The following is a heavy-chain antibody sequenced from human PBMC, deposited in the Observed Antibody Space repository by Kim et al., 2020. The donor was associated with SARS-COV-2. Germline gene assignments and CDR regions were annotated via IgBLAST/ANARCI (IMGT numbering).Heavy chain of an antibody. Sequence: GGSLRLSCTASGFSFNNYGMHWVRQAPGKGLEWVAVISYEGSKKHYVDSVKGRFTISRDYSKDTLSLEMNNLRPDDTAVYYCAKSTEIFWFGQFRNDALDIWGQGAMVTVSS. CDR3: AKSTEIFWFGQFRNDALDI. V-gene: IGHV3-30*18. D-gene: IGHD3-10*01. CDR2: ISYEGSKK. CDR1: GFSFNNYG. J-gene: IGHJ3*02.